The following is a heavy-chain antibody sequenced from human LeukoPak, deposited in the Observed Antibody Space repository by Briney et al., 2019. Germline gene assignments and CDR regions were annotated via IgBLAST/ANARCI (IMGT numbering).Heavy chain of an antibody. Sequence: PSETLSLTRTVSADSIDSYYWSCIRQPPGKGLEWIGYIYYRGTTSYNPFLKSRVTISVDTSKNQFSLKLNSVTAADTAVYYCARLPRYGGYDHFDYWGQGILVIVSS. CDR2: IYYRGTT. D-gene: IGHD5-12*01. J-gene: IGHJ4*02. CDR1: ADSIDSYY. V-gene: IGHV4-59*12. CDR3: ARLPRYGGYDHFDY.